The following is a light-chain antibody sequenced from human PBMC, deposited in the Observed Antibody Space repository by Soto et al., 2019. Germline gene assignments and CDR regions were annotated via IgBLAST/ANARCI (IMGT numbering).Light chain of an antibody. J-gene: IGKJ1*01. CDR1: QDINKN. Sequence: DIQMTQSPSSLSASVGDRVTITCQASQDINKNLIWYQQKPGKAPKLLIYDASDLETGVPSRFSGSGSGTGFTFTISSLQPEDFATYYCQKRSSWPTFGQGTKVDSK. CDR2: DAS. CDR3: QKRSSWPT. V-gene: IGKV1-33*01.